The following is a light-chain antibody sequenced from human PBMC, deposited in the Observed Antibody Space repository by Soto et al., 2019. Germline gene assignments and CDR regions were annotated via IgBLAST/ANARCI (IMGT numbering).Light chain of an antibody. CDR1: PSVNTNY. CDR2: GAS. V-gene: IGKV3-20*01. CDR3: QQYSNSLYT. Sequence: EVVLTQSPGTLSLSPGERATLSCRASPSVNTNYFAWYQQRPGQAPRLLIYGASNRATGIPDRFSGSGSGTDFTLTISRLEPEDFGVYYCQQYSNSLYTFGQGTKLEIK. J-gene: IGKJ2*01.